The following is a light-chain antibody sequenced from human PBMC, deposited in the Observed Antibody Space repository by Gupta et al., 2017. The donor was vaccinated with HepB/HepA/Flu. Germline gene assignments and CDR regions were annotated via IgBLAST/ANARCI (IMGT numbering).Light chain of an antibody. Sequence: DIQINQAPSSLSASVGDRVTITCRASQGINTSLAWFQQKPGKAPKSLIYGVSTLQSGVPLRFSGSGSGTDFTLTISSLQPEDSSTYYCQHYHSYPLTFGGGTKVEIK. V-gene: IGKV1-16*01. CDR1: QGINTS. CDR2: GVS. CDR3: QHYHSYPLT. J-gene: IGKJ4*01.